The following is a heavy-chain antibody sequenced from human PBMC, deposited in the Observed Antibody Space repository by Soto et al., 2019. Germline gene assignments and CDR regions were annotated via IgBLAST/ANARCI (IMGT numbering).Heavy chain of an antibody. CDR3: AREDGSGWVNWRVP. CDR1: GDSITNYA. Sequence: QVQLQESGPGLVKPSETLSLICSVSGDSITNYAWTWIRQPPGKGLESIGYIYDSGTANYNPPLNTPGTISIDRYKRALPLNLRSVNTADTAIYYGAREDGSGWVNWRVPWGQGILVTVSS. J-gene: IGHJ5*02. D-gene: IGHD6-25*01. V-gene: IGHV4-59*01. CDR2: IYDSGTA.